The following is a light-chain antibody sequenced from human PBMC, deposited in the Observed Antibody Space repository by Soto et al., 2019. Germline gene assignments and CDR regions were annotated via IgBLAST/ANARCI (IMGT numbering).Light chain of an antibody. CDR2: EVS. J-gene: IGLJ1*01. Sequence: QSALTQPASVSGSPGQSITISCTGTSSDVGGYNYVSWYQQHPGKAPKLMIYEVSNRPSGVSSRFSGSKSGNTASLTISGLQAEDEADYYCSSYTSSSIDYVFGTGPKLTVL. CDR3: SSYTSSSIDYV. V-gene: IGLV2-14*01. CDR1: SSDVGGYNY.